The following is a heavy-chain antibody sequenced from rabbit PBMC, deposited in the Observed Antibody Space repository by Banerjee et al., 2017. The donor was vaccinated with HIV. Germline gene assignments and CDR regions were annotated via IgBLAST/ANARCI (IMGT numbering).Heavy chain of an antibody. J-gene: IGHJ4*01. V-gene: IGHV1S45*01. CDR1: GFDLSSGSY. Sequence: QEQLEESGGGLVKPGASLTLTCTASGFDLSSGSYMCWVRQAPGKGLEWIGCIYAGSGSAYYTSWVKSRFTISKTSSTTVTLQMTSLTAADTATYFCARYVAGDGADNLWGQGTLVTVS. D-gene: IGHD2-1*01. CDR3: ARYVAGDGADNL. CDR2: IYAGSGSA.